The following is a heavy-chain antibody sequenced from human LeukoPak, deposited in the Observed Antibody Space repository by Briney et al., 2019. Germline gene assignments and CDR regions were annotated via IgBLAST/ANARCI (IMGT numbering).Heavy chain of an antibody. J-gene: IGHJ4*02. CDR2: FTGRGGST. V-gene: IGHV3-23*01. CDR3: AKGGRGYDYFVY. D-gene: IGHD5-12*01. Sequence: GGSLRLSCAASGFTFSSYAMSWVRQAPGKGLEWASTFTGRGGSTYYADSVEGRFTISRDNSKNTLYLQMNSLRAEDTAVYYCAKGGRGYDYFVYWGQGTLVTVSS. CDR1: GFTFSSYA.